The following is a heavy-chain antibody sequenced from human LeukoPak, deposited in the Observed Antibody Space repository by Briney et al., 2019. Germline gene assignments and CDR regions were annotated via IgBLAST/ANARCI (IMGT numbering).Heavy chain of an antibody. CDR3: ARDLNGQWLVVFRDALHAFDI. CDR2: IKQDGSAK. J-gene: IGHJ3*02. Sequence: GGSLRLSCVASGFTFSSYWMNWVRQAPGKGLEYVAHIKQDGSAKYYVDSMEGRFTISRDNAKNSLYLQMNSLRAEDTAVYYCARDLNGQWLVVFRDALHAFDIWGQGTMVTVSS. D-gene: IGHD6-19*01. CDR1: GFTFSSYW. V-gene: IGHV3-7*01.